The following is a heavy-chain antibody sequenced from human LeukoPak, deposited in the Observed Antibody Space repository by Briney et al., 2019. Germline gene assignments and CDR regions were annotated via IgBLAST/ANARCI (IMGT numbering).Heavy chain of an antibody. CDR1: GGSISSSSYY. CDR2: IYYSGST. D-gene: IGHD3-10*01. V-gene: IGHV4-39*01. Sequence: ETLSLTCPVSGGSISSSSYYWGWIRQPPGKGLEWIGSIYYSGSTYYNPSLKSRVTISVDTSKNQFSLKLSSVTAADTAVYYCARQRTGIKDYWGQGTLVTVSS. CDR3: ARQRTGIKDY. J-gene: IGHJ4*02.